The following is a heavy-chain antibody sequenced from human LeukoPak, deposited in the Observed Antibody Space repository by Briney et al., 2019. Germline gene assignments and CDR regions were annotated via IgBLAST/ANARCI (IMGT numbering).Heavy chain of an antibody. CDR1: GFTFSSYA. CDR2: ISYDGSNK. Sequence: PGGSLRLSCAASGFTFSSYAMHWVRQASGKGLEWVAVISYDGSNKYYADSVKGRFTISRDNSKNTLYLQMNSLRAEDTAVYYCAREVVPAAQYYYYGMDVWGQGTTVTVSS. D-gene: IGHD2-2*01. J-gene: IGHJ6*02. V-gene: IGHV3-30-3*01. CDR3: AREVVPAAQYYYYGMDV.